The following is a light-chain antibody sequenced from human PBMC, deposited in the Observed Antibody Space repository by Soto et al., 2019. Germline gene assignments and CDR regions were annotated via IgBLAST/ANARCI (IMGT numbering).Light chain of an antibody. CDR2: GAS. Sequence: EIVLTQSPGTLSLSPGERATLSCRASQSVSTSYLAWYQQKPGQAPRLLIYGASSRATGIPDRFSGSGSGTDFTLTISRLEPEEFAVYYCQQYCSSPRTFGQWTKVEIK. V-gene: IGKV3-20*01. CDR1: QSVSTSY. CDR3: QQYCSSPRT. J-gene: IGKJ1*01.